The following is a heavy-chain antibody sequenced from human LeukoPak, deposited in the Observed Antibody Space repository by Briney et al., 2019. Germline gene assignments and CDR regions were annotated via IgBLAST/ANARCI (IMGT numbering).Heavy chain of an antibody. CDR2: IIPIFGTA. CDR3: ARGGSSSSHYYGMDV. J-gene: IGHJ6*02. V-gene: IGHV1-69*13. CDR1: GGTFSSYA. D-gene: IGHD6-6*01. Sequence: SVKVSCKASGGTFSSYAISWVRRAPGQGLEWMGGIIPIFGTANYAQKFQGRVTITADESTSTAYMELSSLRSEDTAVYYCARGGSSSSHYYGMDVWGQGTTVTVSS.